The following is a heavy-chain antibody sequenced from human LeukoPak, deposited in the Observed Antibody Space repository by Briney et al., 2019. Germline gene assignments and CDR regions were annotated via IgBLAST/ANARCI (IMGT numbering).Heavy chain of an antibody. CDR3: AKGFWTDKYSYHYIDV. V-gene: IGHV3-30*02. J-gene: IGHJ6*03. D-gene: IGHD3/OR15-3a*01. Sequence: GGSLRLSCAASGFPFSSYGMHWVRQAPGKGLEWVAFIRSDGSDKFYADSVRGRFTISRDNSKNTLYLQMSSLRAEDTAVYYCAKGFWTDKYSYHYIDVWGRGTTVTVSS. CDR1: GFPFSSYG. CDR2: IRSDGSDK.